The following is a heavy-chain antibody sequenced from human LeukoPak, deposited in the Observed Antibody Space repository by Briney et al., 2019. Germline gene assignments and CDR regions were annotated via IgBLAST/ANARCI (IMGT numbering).Heavy chain of an antibody. J-gene: IGHJ6*02. CDR3: AKEEADYDFWSGYCYYYYGMDV. D-gene: IGHD3-3*01. CDR2: ISYDGSNK. V-gene: IGHV3-30*18. CDR1: GFTFSSYG. Sequence: PGGSLRLSCAASGFTFSSYGMHWVRQALGKGLEWVAVISYDGSNKYYADSVKGQFTISRDNSKNTLYLQMNSLRAEDTAVYYCAKEEADYDFWSGYCYYYYGMDVWGQGTTVTVSS.